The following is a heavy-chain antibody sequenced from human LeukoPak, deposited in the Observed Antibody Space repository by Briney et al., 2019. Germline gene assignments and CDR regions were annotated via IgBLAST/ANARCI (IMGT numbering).Heavy chain of an antibody. D-gene: IGHD2-15*01. CDR3: AKRGSGTLLPTYNYYMDV. J-gene: IGHJ6*03. Sequence: PGGSLRLSCAASGFTFSNFGMSWVRQAPGKGLEWVSTISGNAVATYYADSVKGRFTISRDNSKNTLYLQINSLEAEDTAIYYCAKRGSGTLLPTYNYYMDVWGKGTTVTVYS. CDR2: ISGNAVAT. CDR1: GFTFSNFG. V-gene: IGHV3-23*01.